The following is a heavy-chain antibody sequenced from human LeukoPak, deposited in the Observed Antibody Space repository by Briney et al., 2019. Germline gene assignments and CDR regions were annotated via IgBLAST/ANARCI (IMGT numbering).Heavy chain of an antibody. CDR1: AFIFSNAW. CDR3: TRWAFGSGSYYRD. V-gene: IGHV3-15*01. Sequence: GGSLRLSCAASAFIFSNAWMSWVRQAPGKGLEWVGRIKTKTDGGTADYAAPVKGRFTISRDDSKSTLHLQMNSLKTEDTAVYYCTRWAFGSGSYYRDWGRGTLVTVSS. CDR2: IKTKTDGGTA. D-gene: IGHD3-10*01. J-gene: IGHJ4*02.